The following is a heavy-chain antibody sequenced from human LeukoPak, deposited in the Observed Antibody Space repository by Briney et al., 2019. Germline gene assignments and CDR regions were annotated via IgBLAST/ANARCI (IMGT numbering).Heavy chain of an antibody. CDR1: GGSFSGYY. J-gene: IGHJ5*02. V-gene: IGHV4-34*01. CDR3: ARLVVVVPAGGFDP. CDR2: INHSGST. D-gene: IGHD2-2*01. Sequence: SETLSLTCAVYGGSFSGYYWSWIRQPPGKGLEWIGEINHSGSTNYNPSLKSRVTISVDTSKNQFSLKLSSVTAADTAVYYCARLVVVVPAGGFDPWGQGTLVTVSS.